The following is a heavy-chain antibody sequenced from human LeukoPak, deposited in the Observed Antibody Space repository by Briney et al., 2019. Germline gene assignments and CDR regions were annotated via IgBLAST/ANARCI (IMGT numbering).Heavy chain of an antibody. J-gene: IGHJ5*02. CDR3: ARVWSGLDDYTNWFDP. CDR2: IIPIFGTA. D-gene: IGHD5-24*01. CDR1: GYTFTSYG. Sequence: ASVKVSCKASGYTFTSYGISWVRQAPGQGLEWMGGIIPIFGTANYAQKFQGRVTITADESTSTAYMELSSLRSEDTAVYYCARVWSGLDDYTNWFDPWGQGTLVTVSS. V-gene: IGHV1-69*13.